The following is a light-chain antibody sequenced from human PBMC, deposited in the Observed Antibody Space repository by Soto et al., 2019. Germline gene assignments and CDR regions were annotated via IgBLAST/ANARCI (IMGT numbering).Light chain of an antibody. J-gene: IGKJ5*01. CDR3: QQGSTTPIT. Sequence: EIQLTQFPSSLSASIVDRVTITSRASQNIGSFLNWYQQKPGEAPRLLVYSAFRIQSGVPSRFNASGSGTDFTLSISSLQPEDFSTYYCQQGSTTPITFGLGTRLEIK. V-gene: IGKV1-39*01. CDR2: SAF. CDR1: QNIGSF.